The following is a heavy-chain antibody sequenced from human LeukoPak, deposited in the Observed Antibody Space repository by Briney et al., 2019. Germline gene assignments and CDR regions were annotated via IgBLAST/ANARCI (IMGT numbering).Heavy chain of an antibody. CDR1: GYTFNNYG. Sequence: ASVKVSCKPSGYTFNNYGITWVRQAPGQGLEWMGWISAYSGEKDYAQKFQDRVTMTTDTTTKTAYMELRNLKSDDTAFYYCARCSPSRTNSNSYYFETTEKNAFDIWGQRTMVTVSS. CDR2: ISAYSGEK. V-gene: IGHV1-18*04. D-gene: IGHD3-22*01. J-gene: IGHJ3*02. CDR3: ARCSPSRTNSNSYYFETTEKNAFDI.